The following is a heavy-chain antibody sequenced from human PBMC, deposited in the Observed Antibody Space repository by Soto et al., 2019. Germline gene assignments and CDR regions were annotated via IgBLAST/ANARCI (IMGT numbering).Heavy chain of an antibody. V-gene: IGHV4-59*08. CDR2: IYYSGST. D-gene: IGHD6-13*01. Sequence: QVQLQESGPGLVKPSETLSLTCTVSGGYISSYYWSWNRQPPGKGLEWIGYIYYSGSTNYNPSLKSRVTISVDTSKNQFSLKLSSVTAADTAVYYCARRYSSAFDIWGQGTMVTVSS. CDR1: GGYISSYY. J-gene: IGHJ3*02. CDR3: ARRYSSAFDI.